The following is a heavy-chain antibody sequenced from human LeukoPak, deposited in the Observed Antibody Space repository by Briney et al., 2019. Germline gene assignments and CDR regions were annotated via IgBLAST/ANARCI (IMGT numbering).Heavy chain of an antibody. J-gene: IGHJ5*02. Sequence: GGSLRLSCAASGFTFGSHWMNWVRQAPGKGPVWVSRINGDGSTTVYADSMQGRFSISRDNAKSTLYLHMNSLRAEDTAVYYCAREGGGYCSGINCWKWFDPWGQGTLVTVSS. CDR3: AREGGGYCSGINCWKWFDP. D-gene: IGHD2-15*01. CDR1: GFTFGSHW. V-gene: IGHV3-74*01. CDR2: INGDGSTT.